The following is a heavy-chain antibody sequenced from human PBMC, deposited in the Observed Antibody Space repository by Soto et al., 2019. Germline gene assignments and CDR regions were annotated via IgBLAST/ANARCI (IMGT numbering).Heavy chain of an antibody. Sequence: SVKVSCKASGGTFSSYAISWVRQAPGQGLEWMGGIIPNYGTTNYAQKLQGRVTMTTDTSTSTAYMELRSLRSDDTAVYYCAICNATRPFDYWGQGTLVTVSS. D-gene: IGHD1-26*01. J-gene: IGHJ4*02. CDR2: IIPNYGTT. V-gene: IGHV1-69*05. CDR3: AICNATRPFDY. CDR1: GGTFSSYA.